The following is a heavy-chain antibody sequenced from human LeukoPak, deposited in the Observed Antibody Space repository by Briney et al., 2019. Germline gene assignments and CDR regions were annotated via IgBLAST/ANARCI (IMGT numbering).Heavy chain of an antibody. D-gene: IGHD1-20*01. CDR3: AKEVTGTTARGDFDY. J-gene: IGHJ4*02. Sequence: ASVKLSCKVSGYTLTELAMPWVRQAPGQGLEWMGGFAPEDAETIYAQKFKGRVTMTEDTSTDTAYMEMSSLRAKDTAVYYCAKEVTGTTARGDFDYWGQGTLVTVSS. V-gene: IGHV1-24*01. CDR2: FAPEDAET. CDR1: GYTLTELA.